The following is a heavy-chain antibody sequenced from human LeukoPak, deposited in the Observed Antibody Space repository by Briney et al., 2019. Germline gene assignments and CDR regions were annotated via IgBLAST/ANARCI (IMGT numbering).Heavy chain of an antibody. D-gene: IGHD3-22*01. CDR1: GYTITDYY. V-gene: IGHV1-2*04. J-gene: IGHJ5*02. CDR2: IIPNTGGT. Sequence: ASVKVSCKASGYTITDYYLHWVRQAPGQGLEWMGWIIPNTGGTNYAQKFQDWVTMSSDTSISTAYMELSSLRSDDTAVYYCARERRDYYESAFDPWGQGTLVTVSS. CDR3: ARERRDYYESAFDP.